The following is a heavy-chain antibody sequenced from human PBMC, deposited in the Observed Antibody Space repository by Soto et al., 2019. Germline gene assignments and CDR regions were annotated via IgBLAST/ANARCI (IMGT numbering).Heavy chain of an antibody. D-gene: IGHD3-10*01. J-gene: IGHJ6*02. Sequence: QVQLVQSGAAVKKPGASVKVSCEASGYSFTSYAMHWVRQAPGQRLEWMGWINAGDGNTKYSQNFQGRVTITRDTSASTAYMELSSLRSEDTALYYCARGVVWGIIIRGAYYYAMDVWGQGTTVTVSS. V-gene: IGHV1-3*01. CDR1: GYSFTSYA. CDR2: INAGDGNT. CDR3: ARGVVWGIIIRGAYYYAMDV.